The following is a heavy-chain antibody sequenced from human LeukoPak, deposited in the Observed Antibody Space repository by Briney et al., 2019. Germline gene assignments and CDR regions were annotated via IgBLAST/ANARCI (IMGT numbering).Heavy chain of an antibody. CDR2: ISWDGGST. Sequence: HSGGSLRLSCAASGFTFDDYTMHWVRQAPGKGLEWVSLISWDGGSTYYADSVKGRFTISRDNAKNSLYLQMNSLRAEDTALYYCARGVGGTIFGIAFDIWGQGTMVTVSS. J-gene: IGHJ3*02. V-gene: IGHV3-43*01. CDR3: ARGVGGTIFGIAFDI. CDR1: GFTFDDYT. D-gene: IGHD3-3*01.